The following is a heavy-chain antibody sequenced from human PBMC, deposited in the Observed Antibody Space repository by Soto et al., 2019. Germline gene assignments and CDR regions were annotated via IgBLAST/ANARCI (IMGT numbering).Heavy chain of an antibody. CDR3: ARFARGDTSDGMDV. D-gene: IGHD5-18*01. CDR1: GFTFDNYA. Sequence: GGSLRLSCAASGFTFDNYAMHWVRQAPGKGLEWVSGISWNSNTIAYADSVKGRFTISRDNAKNSLYLQMNSLRAEDTALYYCARFARGDTSDGMDVWGQGTTVTVSS. CDR2: ISWNSNTI. J-gene: IGHJ6*02. V-gene: IGHV3-9*01.